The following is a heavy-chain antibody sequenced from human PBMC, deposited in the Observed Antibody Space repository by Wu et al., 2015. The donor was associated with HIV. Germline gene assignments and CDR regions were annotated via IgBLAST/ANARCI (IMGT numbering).Heavy chain of an antibody. J-gene: IGHJ6*02. CDR2: INPGGGNT. V-gene: IGHV1-46*01. D-gene: IGHD3-10*01. Sequence: QVQLVQSGAEVKRPGASVKVSCKASGYTFSTYYMHWVRQAPGQGLEWMGIINPGGGNTNYAQKFRGRVTMTRDTSTTTVYMELSSLRSEDTAVYYCVSFPCLFGVVIRGYVWGQGTTVTVSS. CDR1: GYTFSTYY. CDR3: VSFPCLFGVVIRGYV.